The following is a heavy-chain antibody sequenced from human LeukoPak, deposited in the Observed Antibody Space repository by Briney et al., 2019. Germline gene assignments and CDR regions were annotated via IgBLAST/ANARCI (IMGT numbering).Heavy chain of an antibody. V-gene: IGHV4-59*01. CDR1: GGSISSYY. CDR3: ARVSSGWYDQAYNWFDP. D-gene: IGHD6-19*01. J-gene: IGHJ5*02. CDR2: IYYSGST. Sequence: SETLSLTCTVSGGSISSYYWSWIRQPPGKGLEWIGYIYYSGSTNYNPSFKSRVTISVDPSKNQFSLKLSSVTAADTAVYYCARVSSGWYDQAYNWFDPWGQGTLVTVSS.